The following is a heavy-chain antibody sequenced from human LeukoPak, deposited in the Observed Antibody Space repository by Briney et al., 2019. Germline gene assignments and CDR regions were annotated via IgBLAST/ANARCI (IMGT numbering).Heavy chain of an antibody. CDR2: IYSGGST. CDR1: GFTVSSNY. Sequence: GGSLRLSCAASGFTVSSNYMSWVRQAPGKGLEWVSVIYSGGSTYYADSVKGRFTISRDNSKNTLYLQMNSLRAEDTAVYYCARDRYYYDSSAWFDPWGQGTLVTVSS. V-gene: IGHV3-53*01. D-gene: IGHD3-22*01. J-gene: IGHJ5*02. CDR3: ARDRYYYDSSAWFDP.